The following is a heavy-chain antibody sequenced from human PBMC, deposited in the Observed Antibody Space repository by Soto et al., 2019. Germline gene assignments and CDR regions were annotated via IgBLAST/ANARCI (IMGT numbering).Heavy chain of an antibody. CDR3: AREAQYSGYGEHRHDAFDI. CDR2: IWYDGSNK. V-gene: IGHV3-33*01. CDR1: GFTFSSYG. D-gene: IGHD5-12*01. Sequence: QVQLVESGGGVVQPGRSLRLSCAASGFTFSSYGMHWVRQAPGKGLEWVAVIWYDGSNKYYADSVKGRFTISRDNSKNTLYLQMNSLRAEDTAVYYCAREAQYSGYGEHRHDAFDIWGQGTMVTVSS. J-gene: IGHJ3*02.